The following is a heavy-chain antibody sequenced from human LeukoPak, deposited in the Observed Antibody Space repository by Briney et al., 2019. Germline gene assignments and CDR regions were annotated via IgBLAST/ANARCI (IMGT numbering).Heavy chain of an antibody. D-gene: IGHD2-2*02. Sequence: SETLSLTCAVYGGSFSGYYWSWIRQPPGKGLEWIGEINHSGSTNYNPSLKSRVTISGDTSKNQFSLKLSSVTAADTAVYYCARQLMRIVVVPAAIPSSRRTYYMDVWGKGTTVTVSS. CDR1: GGSFSGYY. CDR3: ARQLMRIVVVPAAIPSSRRTYYMDV. J-gene: IGHJ6*03. CDR2: INHSGST. V-gene: IGHV4-34*01.